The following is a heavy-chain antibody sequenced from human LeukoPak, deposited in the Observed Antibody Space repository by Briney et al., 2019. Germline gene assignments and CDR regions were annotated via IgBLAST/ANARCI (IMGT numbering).Heavy chain of an antibody. D-gene: IGHD6-6*01. CDR2: IYYSGST. V-gene: IGHV4-31*03. J-gene: IGHJ5*02. CDR3: ARDRLRGSSSSNWFDP. CDR1: GGSISSGGYY. Sequence: PSETLSLTCTVSGGSISSGGYYRSWIRQHPGKGLEWIGYIYYSGSTYYNPSLKSRVTISVDTSKNQFSLKLSSVTAADTAVYYCARDRLRGSSSSNWFDPWGQGTLVTVSS.